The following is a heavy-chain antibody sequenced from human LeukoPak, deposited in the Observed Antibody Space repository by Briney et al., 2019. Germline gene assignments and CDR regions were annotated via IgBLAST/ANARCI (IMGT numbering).Heavy chain of an antibody. CDR3: ARRPHSSGYDSDY. CDR2: INPSGGST. J-gene: IGHJ4*02. Sequence: GASVKVSCKTSGYTFTSYYIHWLRQVPGQGLEWMGIINPSGGSTSYAQKFQGRVTMTRDTSTSTVYMELSSLRSEDTAVYYCARRPHSSGYDSDYWGQGTLVTVSS. V-gene: IGHV1-46*01. D-gene: IGHD3-22*01. CDR1: GYTFTSYY.